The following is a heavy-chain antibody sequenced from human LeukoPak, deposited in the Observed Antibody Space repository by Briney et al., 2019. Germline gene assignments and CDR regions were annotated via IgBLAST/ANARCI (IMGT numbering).Heavy chain of an antibody. J-gene: IGHJ4*02. CDR3: ARYYDILTGYQG. Sequence: ASVTVSCKASVYTFTSYDTNWVRQATGQGLEWMGWMNPNSGNTGYAQKFQGRVTMTRNTSISTAYMELSSLRSEDTAVYYCARYYDILTGYQGWGQGTLVTVSS. CDR1: VYTFTSYD. CDR2: MNPNSGNT. D-gene: IGHD3-9*01. V-gene: IGHV1-8*01.